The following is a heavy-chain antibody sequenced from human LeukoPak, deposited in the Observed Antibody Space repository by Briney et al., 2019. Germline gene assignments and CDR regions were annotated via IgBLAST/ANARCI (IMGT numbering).Heavy chain of an antibody. CDR2: IYTSGST. V-gene: IGHV4-61*02. CDR1: GGSISSGSYY. J-gene: IGHJ4*02. D-gene: IGHD5-18*01. CDR3: ARDIGYSYGPTYYYFDY. Sequence: SETLSLTCTVSGGSISSGSYYWSWIRQPAGKGLEWIGRIYTSGSTNYNPSLKSRVTISVGTSKNQFSLKLSSVTAADTAVYYCARDIGYSYGPTYYYFDYWGQGTLVTVSS.